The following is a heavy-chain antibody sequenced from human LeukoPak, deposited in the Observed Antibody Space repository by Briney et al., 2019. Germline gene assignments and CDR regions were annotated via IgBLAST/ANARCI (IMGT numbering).Heavy chain of an antibody. CDR1: GGAISSYY. Sequence: SETLSLTCAVSGGAISSYYWGWIRQPPGKGLEWIGYINYSGSSNHNPSLKSRVTISVDTSKNQFSLKLSSVTAADTAVYYCARDRCSSTSCHFDYWGQGTLVTVSS. D-gene: IGHD2-2*01. CDR2: INYSGSS. CDR3: ARDRCSSTSCHFDY. J-gene: IGHJ4*02. V-gene: IGHV4-59*12.